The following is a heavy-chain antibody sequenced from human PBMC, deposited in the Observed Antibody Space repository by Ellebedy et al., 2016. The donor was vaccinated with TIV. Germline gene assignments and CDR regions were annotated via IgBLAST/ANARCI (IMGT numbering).Heavy chain of an antibody. D-gene: IGHD3-3*01. CDR3: ARVRGPYDLWSGYTSEYYFDY. CDR1: GFTFSNHW. CDR2: INSDGSST. J-gene: IGHJ4*02. V-gene: IGHV3-74*01. Sequence: HTGGSLRLSCAASGFTFSNHWMHWVRQAPGKGLVWVSRINSDGSSTSYADSVKGRFTISRDNAKNTLYLQINSLRADDTAMYYCARVRGPYDLWSGYTSEYYFDYWGQGTLVTVSS.